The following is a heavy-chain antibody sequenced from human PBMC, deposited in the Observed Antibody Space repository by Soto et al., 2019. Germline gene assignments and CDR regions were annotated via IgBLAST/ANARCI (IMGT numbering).Heavy chain of an antibody. Sequence: EVQLVESGGGLVQPGESLRLSCAASGFTFSAFWMTWLRQAPGKGLEWVANIKRDGTVTHYGDSVEGRGTLRRDNAQTSLFLQLTSPSPEDTAIYHCARVLSPPGEFFYDAFDVWGQGTVVTVSS. CDR1: GFTFSAFW. D-gene: IGHD2-21*01. J-gene: IGHJ3*01. V-gene: IGHV3-7*04. CDR3: ARVLSPPGEFFYDAFDV. CDR2: IKRDGTVT.